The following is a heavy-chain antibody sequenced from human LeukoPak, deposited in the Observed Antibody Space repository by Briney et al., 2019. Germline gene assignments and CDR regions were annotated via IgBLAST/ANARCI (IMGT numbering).Heavy chain of an antibody. V-gene: IGHV3-21*01. CDR2: ISGSNSYI. Sequence: PGGSLRLSCAASGFTFSSHWMTWVRQAPGKGLEWVSSISGSNSYIYYADSVKGRFTISRDNAKNSLSLQMKSLRAEDTAVYYCARQEEGITIFGMVVYFDFWGQGTLVTVSS. J-gene: IGHJ4*02. CDR1: GFTFSSHW. D-gene: IGHD3-3*01. CDR3: ARQEEGITIFGMVVYFDF.